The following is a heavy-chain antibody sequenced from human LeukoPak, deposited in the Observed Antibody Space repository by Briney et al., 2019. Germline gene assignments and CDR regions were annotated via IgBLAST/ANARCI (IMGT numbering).Heavy chain of an antibody. V-gene: IGHV4-34*01. J-gene: IGHJ4*02. Sequence: TSETLSLTCAVYGGSFSGYYWSWIRQPPGKGLEWIGEINHSGSTNYNPSLKSRVTISVDTSKNQFSLKLSSVTAADTAVYYCATGSSSWYSPFDYWGQGTLVTVSS. CDR3: ATGSSSWYSPFDY. CDR2: INHSGST. D-gene: IGHD6-13*01. CDR1: GGSFSGYY.